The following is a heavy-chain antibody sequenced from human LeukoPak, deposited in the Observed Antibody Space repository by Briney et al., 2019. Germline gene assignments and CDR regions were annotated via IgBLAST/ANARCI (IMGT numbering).Heavy chain of an antibody. CDR1: GESFSDYY. CDR3: ARGRSLHYFDY. J-gene: IGHJ4*02. Sequence: SETLSLTCGFYGESFSDYYWGWIRQPPGKGLEWIGEINHTGSTNYNPSLKSRVTISVDTSRNQFSLRLTSVTAAVTAVYYCARGRSLHYFDYWGQGTLVTVSS. CDR2: INHTGST. V-gene: IGHV4-34*01.